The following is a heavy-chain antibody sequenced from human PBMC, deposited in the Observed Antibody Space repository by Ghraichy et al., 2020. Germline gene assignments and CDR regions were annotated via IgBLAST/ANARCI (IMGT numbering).Heavy chain of an antibody. V-gene: IGHV4-31*02. CDR2: THFSGSP. CDR3: ARERPKQSAYDVYKYMDV. Sequence: IGYTHFSGSPEYDPSLQCRIPISVDTSKNQFSLKLRSVTAADTAVYYCARERPKQSAYDVYKYMDVWGNGTTVSVSS. D-gene: IGHD5-12*01. J-gene: IGHJ6*03.